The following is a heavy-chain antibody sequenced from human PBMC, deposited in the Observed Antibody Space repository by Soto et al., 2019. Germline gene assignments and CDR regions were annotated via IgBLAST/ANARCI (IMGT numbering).Heavy chain of an antibody. CDR3: ARVMCGDCSAYYYYSMDV. Sequence: EVQLVESGGALVKPGGSLRLSCAASGFSFGIYTMNWVRQAPGKGLEWVASVGTTSPYIYYADSVRGRFTISRDNAKNSLFLQMNSLRAEDTAVYYCARVMCGDCSAYYYYSMDVWGQGTTVTVSS. V-gene: IGHV3-21*01. CDR1: GFSFGIYT. D-gene: IGHD2-21*02. CDR2: VGTTSPYI. J-gene: IGHJ6*02.